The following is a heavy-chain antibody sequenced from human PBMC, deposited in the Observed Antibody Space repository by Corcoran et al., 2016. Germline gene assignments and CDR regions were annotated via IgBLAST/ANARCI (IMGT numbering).Heavy chain of an antibody. J-gene: IGHJ6*02. V-gene: IGHV1-8*01. CDR1: GYTFTSYD. CDR2: MNTNSGNT. CDR3: ARMGEYGDYGHYYYYGMDV. Sequence: QVQLVQSGAEVKKPGASVKVSCKASGYTFTSYDINWVRQATGQGLEWMGWMNTNSGNTGYAQKFQGRVTMTRNTSISTAYMELSSLRSEDTAVYYGARMGEYGDYGHYYYYGMDVWGQGTTVTVSS. D-gene: IGHD4-17*01.